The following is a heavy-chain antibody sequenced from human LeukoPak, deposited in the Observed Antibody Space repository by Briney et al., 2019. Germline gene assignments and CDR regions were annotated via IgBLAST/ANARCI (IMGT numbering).Heavy chain of an antibody. D-gene: IGHD2-2*01. CDR2: INPNSGGT. CDR1: GYTFTGYY. CDR3: ARGQNYVPAAAIPGSLVSEYYFDY. Sequence: ASVKVSCKASGYTFTGYYMHWVRQAPGQGLEWMGWINPNSGGTNYAQKFQGRVTMTRDTSISTAYMELSRLRSDDTAVYYCARGQNYVPAAAIPGSLVSEYYFDYWGQGTLVTVSS. V-gene: IGHV1-2*02. J-gene: IGHJ4*02.